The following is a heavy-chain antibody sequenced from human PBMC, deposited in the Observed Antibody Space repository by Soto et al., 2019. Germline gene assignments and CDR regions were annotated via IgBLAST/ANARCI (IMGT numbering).Heavy chain of an antibody. CDR2: IKSITDGGTT. D-gene: IGHD2-2*01. J-gene: IGHJ6*02. V-gene: IGHV3-15*01. CDR1: GITFSNAW. Sequence: GGSLRLSCASSGITFSNAWMTWVRQAPGKGLEWVGRIKSITDGGTTDYAAPVKGRFTISRDDSKDTLYLQMNNLRTEDTAVYHCTTDSADIVVVPATFGMDVWGQGTTVTVSS. CDR3: TTDSADIVVVPATFGMDV.